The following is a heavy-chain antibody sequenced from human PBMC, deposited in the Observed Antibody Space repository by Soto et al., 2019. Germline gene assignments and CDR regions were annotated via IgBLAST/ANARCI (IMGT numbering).Heavy chain of an antibody. CDR3: ARDFPPPRVFIRYMDV. V-gene: IGHV4-31*03. CDR1: GGSISSGGYY. D-gene: IGHD6-13*01. Sequence: SETLSLTCTVSGGSISSGGYYWSWIRQHPGKGLEWIGYIYYSGSTYYNPSLKSRVTISVDTSKNQFSLKLSSVTAADTAVYYCARDFPPPRVFIRYMDVWGKGTTVTVSS. CDR2: IYYSGST. J-gene: IGHJ6*03.